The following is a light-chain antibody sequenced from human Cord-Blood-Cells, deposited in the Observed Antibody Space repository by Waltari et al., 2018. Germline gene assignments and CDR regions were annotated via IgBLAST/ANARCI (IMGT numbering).Light chain of an antibody. CDR1: QSISSY. CDR2: AAS. CDR3: QQSYSTPWT. Sequence: IQMTQSPSSLSASVGDRVTITCRASQSISSYLNWYQQKPGKAPKLLIYAASSLQSGVPSRFSGSGSGTDFTLTISSLQPEDFATYYCQQSYSTPWTVGQGTKVEIE. V-gene: IGKV1-39*01. J-gene: IGKJ1*01.